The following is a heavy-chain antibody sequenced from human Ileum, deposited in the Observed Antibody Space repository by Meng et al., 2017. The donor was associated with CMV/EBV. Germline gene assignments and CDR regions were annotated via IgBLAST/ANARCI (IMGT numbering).Heavy chain of an antibody. CDR3: ARASPQRRFLSY. D-gene: IGHD3-3*01. CDR1: GASLSEYH. V-gene: IGHV4-34*01. J-gene: IGHJ4*02. Sequence: WGAGSLKHSWSASVMWAVYGASLSEYHWGRITRPPGKGMAWSGEINHGGSSNYNPSLKSRVTISVDRPRNQVSLQLTSVTAADTAVYYCARASPQRRFLSYWGQGTLVTVSS. CDR2: INHGGSS.